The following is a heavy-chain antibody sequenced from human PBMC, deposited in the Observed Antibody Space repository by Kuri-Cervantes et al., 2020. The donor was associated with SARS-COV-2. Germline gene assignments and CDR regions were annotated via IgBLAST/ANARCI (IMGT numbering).Heavy chain of an antibody. CDR1: GYSISSGYY. D-gene: IGHD5-18*01. J-gene: IGHJ3*02. CDR3: ARGMIQGALDI. V-gene: IGHV4-38-2*02. CDR2: INHSGIT. Sequence: GSLRLSCTVSGYSISSGYYWTWIRQPPGKGLEWIGEINHSGITNHNPSLKRRVTISIDTSKNQFSLTLTSVTAADTAVYYCARGMIQGALDIWGQGTMVTVSS.